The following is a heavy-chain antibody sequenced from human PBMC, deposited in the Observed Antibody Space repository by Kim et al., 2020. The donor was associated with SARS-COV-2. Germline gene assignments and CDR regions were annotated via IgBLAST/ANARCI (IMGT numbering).Heavy chain of an antibody. J-gene: IGHJ4*02. D-gene: IGHD6-6*01. CDR3: ASLQYSSPPGMVDC. CDR1: GASVTSYY. V-gene: IGHV4-59*02. Sequence: SETLSLTCSVSGASVTSYYWSWVRQRPGKGLEWVGYIYYSGSTNSNPPLRSRVTISVDTSKNQFSLKLRSVTAADAAVDYCASLQYSSPPGMVDCCGQGTPVTVSS. CDR2: IYYSGST.